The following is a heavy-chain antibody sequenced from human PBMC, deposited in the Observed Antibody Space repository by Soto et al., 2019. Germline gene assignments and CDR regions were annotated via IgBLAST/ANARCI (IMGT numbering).Heavy chain of an antibody. D-gene: IGHD3-16*01. Sequence: PSETPSLTCTVSGCSISSYYWTWVRQSPGKGLDWIGYIYYNGATNYNPSLKSRVTISVDTSKNQFSLKLSSVTAADTAVYFCARVLITSGPLEYDLDYRAPGSLVTVSS. V-gene: IGHV4-59*01. CDR3: ARVLITSGPLEYDLDY. CDR1: GCSISSYY. J-gene: IGHJ4*02. CDR2: IYYNGAT.